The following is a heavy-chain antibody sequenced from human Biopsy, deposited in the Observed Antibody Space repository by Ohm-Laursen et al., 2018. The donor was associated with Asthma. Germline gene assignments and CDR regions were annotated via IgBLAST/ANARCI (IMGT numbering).Heavy chain of an antibody. CDR1: RGSLRVYV. D-gene: IGHD3-3*01. CDR2: SNQGGSP. V-gene: IGHV4-34*01. J-gene: IGHJ6*02. Sequence: SETLSLTCGVYRGSLRVYVWSWIRQPPGKGLEWIVESNQGGSPTFNPSLKSRVTISRDTSKNQLSLKLRSVTAADTAVYYCASGPEWYGLDVWGQGTTVTVSS. CDR3: ASGPEWYGLDV.